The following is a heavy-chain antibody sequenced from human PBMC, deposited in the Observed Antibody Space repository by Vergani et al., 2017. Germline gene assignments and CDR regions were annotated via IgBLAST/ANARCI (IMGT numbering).Heavy chain of an antibody. Sequence: EVQLVQSGAEVKKPGESLKISCKGSGYSFTSYWIGWVRQMPGKGLEWMGIIYPGDSDTRYSPSFQGQVTISADKSISTAYLQWSSLKASDTAMYYCARERRGAAAGHPWDYYYGMDVWGQGTTVTVSS. V-gene: IGHV5-51*01. J-gene: IGHJ6*02. CDR2: IYPGDSDT. CDR1: GYSFTSYW. CDR3: ARERRGAAAGHPWDYYYGMDV. D-gene: IGHD6-13*01.